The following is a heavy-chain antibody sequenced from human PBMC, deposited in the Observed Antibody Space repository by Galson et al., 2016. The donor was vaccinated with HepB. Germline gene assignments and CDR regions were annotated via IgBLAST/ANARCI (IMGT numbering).Heavy chain of an antibody. CDR3: AKEGGISTTMLDYYYHYDMDV. V-gene: IGHV3-30*18. Sequence: SLRLSCAASGFTFSDYGMHWVRQAPGKGLEWVAVISYDGTNTYYVDSVKGRFPISRDNSKNTLCLQMDSLRLEDTAAYYCAKEGGISTTMLDYYYHYDMDVWGQGTTVTVSS. CDR2: ISYDGTNT. J-gene: IGHJ6*02. D-gene: IGHD3-10*02. CDR1: GFTFSDYG.